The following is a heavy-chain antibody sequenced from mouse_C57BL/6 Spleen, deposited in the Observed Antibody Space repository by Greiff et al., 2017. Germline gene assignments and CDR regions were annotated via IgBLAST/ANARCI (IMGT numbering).Heavy chain of an antibody. CDR3: ASHYYGSPWFAY. V-gene: IGHV2-2*01. J-gene: IGHJ3*01. D-gene: IGHD1-1*01. Sequence: QVQLKESGPGLVQPSQSLSITCTVSGFSLTSYGVHWVRQSPGKGLEWLGVIWSGGSTDYNAAFISRLSISKDNSKSQVFFKMNSLQADDTAIYDCASHYYGSPWFAYWGQGTLVTVSA. CDR1: GFSLTSYG. CDR2: IWSGGST.